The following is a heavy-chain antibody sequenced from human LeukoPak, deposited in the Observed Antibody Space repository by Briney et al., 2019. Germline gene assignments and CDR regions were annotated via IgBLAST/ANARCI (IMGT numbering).Heavy chain of an antibody. CDR2: IFHSGSI. J-gene: IGHJ3*01. CDR3: ARMGVSYYYDSSTYYPTPFDV. V-gene: IGHV4-38-2*01. D-gene: IGHD3-22*01. Sequence: SETLSLTCAVSGYSISSGYYWGWIRQSPGKGLEWIATIFHSGSIYYNPSLKSRVTLSVDTSKNQFSLRLNSVTAADTALYYCARMGVSYYYDSSTYYPTPFDVWGQGTMVSVSS. CDR1: GYSISSGYY.